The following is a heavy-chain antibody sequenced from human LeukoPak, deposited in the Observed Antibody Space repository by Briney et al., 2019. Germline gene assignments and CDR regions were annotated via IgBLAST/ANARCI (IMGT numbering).Heavy chain of an antibody. D-gene: IGHD2-15*01. CDR3: ATLRKYCSGGSCYIFDY. CDR2: FDPEDGET. CDR1: GYTLTELS. V-gene: IGHV1-24*01. J-gene: IGHJ4*02. Sequence: ASVKVSCKVSGYTLTELSMHWVRQAPGKGLEWMGGFDPEDGETIYGQKFQGRVTMTEDTSTDTAYMELSSLRSEDTAVYYCATLRKYCSGGSCYIFDYWGQGTLVTVSS.